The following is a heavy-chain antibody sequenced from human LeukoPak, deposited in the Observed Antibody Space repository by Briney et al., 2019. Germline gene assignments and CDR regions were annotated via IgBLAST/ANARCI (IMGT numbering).Heavy chain of an antibody. Sequence: GGSLRLSCAASGFTFDDYAMHWVRQAPGKGLEWVSGISWNSGSIGYADSEKGRFTISRDNAKNSLYLQMNSLRAEDTALYYCAKDSGPGSAYCGGNCYWVRSYCYYGMDVWGQGTTVTVSS. CDR3: AKDSGPGSAYCGGNCYWVRSYCYYGMDV. D-gene: IGHD2-21*02. CDR2: ISWNSGSI. CDR1: GFTFDDYA. V-gene: IGHV3-9*01. J-gene: IGHJ6*02.